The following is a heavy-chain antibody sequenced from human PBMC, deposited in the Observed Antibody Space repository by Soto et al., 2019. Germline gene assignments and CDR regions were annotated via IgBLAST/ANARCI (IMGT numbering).Heavy chain of an antibody. CDR2: IYWDDDK. CDR3: AHSIADSTFVVFEPITSFAY. V-gene: IGHV2-5*02. CDR1: GFSLSTSGVG. Sequence: QITLKESGPTLVKPTQTLTLTCTFSGFSLSTSGVGVGWIRQPPGKALEWLALIYWDDDKRYSPSLKSRLTITKDTPKNQAVLTMTNMDPVNTATYYCAHSIADSTFVVFEPITSFAYWGQGTLVTVSS. D-gene: IGHD2-2*01. J-gene: IGHJ4*02.